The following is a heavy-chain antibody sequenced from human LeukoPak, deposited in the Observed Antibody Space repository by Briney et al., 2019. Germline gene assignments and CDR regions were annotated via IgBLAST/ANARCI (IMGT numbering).Heavy chain of an antibody. CDR1: GYSFTTYW. V-gene: IGHV5-51*01. CDR3: ARHVSTSRVAFDI. Sequence: GESLKISCEVYGYSFTTYWLGWVRQMPGKGLEWMGTFNPGDSDTRYGPSFRGQVTISVDRSISTAYLQWRSLKASDTAMYYCARHVSTSRVAFDIWGQGTMVTVSS. D-gene: IGHD2-2*01. CDR2: FNPGDSDT. J-gene: IGHJ3*02.